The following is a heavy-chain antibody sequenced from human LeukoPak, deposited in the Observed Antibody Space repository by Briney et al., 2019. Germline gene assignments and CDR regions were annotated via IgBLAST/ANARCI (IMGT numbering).Heavy chain of an antibody. CDR1: GFTFSTHW. CDR2: INGDGISP. Sequence: GGSLRLSCVGSGFTFSTHWMHWLGPAPGKGLLWGSSINGDGISPNYEDYVKGRLTISRDNAKNTLYLQMNSLRAEDTAVYYCAIASTTVPNRLDTWGEGALVTVSS. D-gene: IGHD4-17*01. J-gene: IGHJ5*02. V-gene: IGHV3-74*01. CDR3: AIASTTVPNRLDT.